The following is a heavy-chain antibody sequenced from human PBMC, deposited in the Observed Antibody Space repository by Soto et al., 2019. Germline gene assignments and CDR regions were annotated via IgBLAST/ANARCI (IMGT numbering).Heavy chain of an antibody. V-gene: IGHV3-23*01. Sequence: EVQLLESGGGLVQPGGSLRLSCAASGFTFSSYAMSCVRQAPGKGLEWVSAISGSGGSTDYADSVKGRFTISRDNSKNTLYLQMNSLRAEDTALYYCAKDLVSIFGVAPDYWGQGTLVTVSS. J-gene: IGHJ4*02. D-gene: IGHD3-3*01. CDR2: ISGSGGST. CDR3: AKDLVSIFGVAPDY. CDR1: GFTFSSYA.